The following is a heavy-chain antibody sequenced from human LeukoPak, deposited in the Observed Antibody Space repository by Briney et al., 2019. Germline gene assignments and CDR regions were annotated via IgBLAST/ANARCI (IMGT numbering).Heavy chain of an antibody. CDR3: ARGLAGGPIDY. V-gene: IGHV3-23*01. CDR2: ISGSGRSGT. J-gene: IGHJ4*02. CDR1: GFTFSTYA. Sequence: GGSLRLSCVASGFTFSTYAMTWARQAPGKGLEWVSVISGSGRSGTNYADSVKGRFTISRDNSKNTLYLQMNSLRAEDTAVYYCARGLAGGPIDYWGQGTLVTVSS. D-gene: IGHD3-16*01.